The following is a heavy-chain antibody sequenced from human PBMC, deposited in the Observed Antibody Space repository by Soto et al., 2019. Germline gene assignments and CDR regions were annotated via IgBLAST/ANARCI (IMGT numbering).Heavy chain of an antibody. J-gene: IGHJ4*02. D-gene: IGHD3-22*01. Sequence: GGSLRLSCAASGFTFSSYAMSWVRQAPGKGLEWVSAISGSGGSTYYADSVKGRFTISRDNSKNTLYLQMNSLRAEDTAVYYCAKIKAYYYDSSGYPANYFDYWGQGTLVTVSS. CDR3: AKIKAYYYDSSGYPANYFDY. CDR1: GFTFSSYA. CDR2: ISGSGGST. V-gene: IGHV3-23*01.